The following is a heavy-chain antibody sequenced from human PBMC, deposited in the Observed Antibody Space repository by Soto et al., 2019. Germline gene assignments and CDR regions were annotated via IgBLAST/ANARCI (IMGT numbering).Heavy chain of an antibody. D-gene: IGHD1-26*01. J-gene: IGHJ4*02. CDR3: ARDGGGGHFDD. Sequence: PSETLSLTCTVSGGSISSGGYYWSWIRQHPGKGLEWIGYIYYSGSTYYNPSLKSRVTISVDTSKNQFSLKLTSETAADTAVYYCARDGGGGHFDDWGQGTLVTFSS. V-gene: IGHV4-31*03. CDR1: GGSISSGGYY. CDR2: IYYSGST.